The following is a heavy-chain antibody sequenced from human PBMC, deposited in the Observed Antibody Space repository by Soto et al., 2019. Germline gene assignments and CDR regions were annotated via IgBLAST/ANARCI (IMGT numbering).Heavy chain of an antibody. J-gene: IGHJ4*02. CDR3: AASYGSGYRAFDY. CDR1: GDTFSFYT. V-gene: IGHV1-69*02. Sequence: QVQLVQSGTEVKKPGSSVKVSCKASGDTFSFYTINWVRQAPGLGLEWVGRINPIVSMSNYAQKFQGRVSMTAVKSTSTAYMELGSLRSDDTAMYFCAASYGSGYRAFDYWGQGALVIVSS. CDR2: INPIVSMS. D-gene: IGHD3-10*01.